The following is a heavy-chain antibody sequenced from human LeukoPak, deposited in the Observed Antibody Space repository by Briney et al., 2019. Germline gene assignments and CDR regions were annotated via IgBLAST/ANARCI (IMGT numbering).Heavy chain of an antibody. D-gene: IGHD2-15*01. CDR2: IYYSGST. CDR3: ARDGCSGGSCYSWFDP. CDR1: GVSISSYY. J-gene: IGHJ5*02. Sequence: SETLSLTCTVSGVSISSYYWSWIRQPPGKGLEWIGYIYYSGSTNYNPSLKSRVTISVDTSKNQFSLKLSSVTAADTAVYYCARDGCSGGSCYSWFDPWGQGTLVTVSS. V-gene: IGHV4-59*01.